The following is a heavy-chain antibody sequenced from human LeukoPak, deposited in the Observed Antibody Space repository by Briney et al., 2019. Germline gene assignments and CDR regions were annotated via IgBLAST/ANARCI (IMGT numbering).Heavy chain of an antibody. CDR3: ARAGGGYSYGIDAFDI. CDR1: GGTFSSYA. Sequence: SVKVSCKASGGTFSSYAISWVRQAPGQGLEWMGRIIPILGIANYAQKFQGRVTITADKSTSTAYMELSSLRSEDTAVYYCARAGGGYSYGIDAFDIWGQGTMVTVSS. J-gene: IGHJ3*02. V-gene: IGHV1-69*04. D-gene: IGHD5-18*01. CDR2: IIPILGIA.